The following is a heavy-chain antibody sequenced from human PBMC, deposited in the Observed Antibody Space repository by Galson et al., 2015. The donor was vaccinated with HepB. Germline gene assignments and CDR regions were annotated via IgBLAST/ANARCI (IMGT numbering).Heavy chain of an antibody. J-gene: IGHJ4*02. CDR1: GDSVSSNSGA. Sequence: CAISGDSVSSNSGAWNWIRQSPPRGLEWLGRTYYRSKWYNDYAVSVKSGITINPDTSKNQFSLQLNSVTPEDTAVYYCARGSGSSGFDYWGQGTLVTVSS. V-gene: IGHV6-1*01. D-gene: IGHD3-10*01. CDR2: TYYRSKWYN. CDR3: ARGSGSSGFDY.